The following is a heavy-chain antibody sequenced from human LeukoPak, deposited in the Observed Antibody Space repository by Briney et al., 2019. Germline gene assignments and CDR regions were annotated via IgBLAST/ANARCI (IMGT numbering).Heavy chain of an antibody. J-gene: IGHJ6*02. D-gene: IGHD6-13*01. Sequence: GGSLRLSCAASGFSFSGYGMHWVRQAPGKGLEWVADIWYDGSNKDYADSVKGRFTISRDNSKNTLFLQMNSLRVEDTAVYYCARVGAASGTPYYYGMDVWGQGTTVTVSS. CDR2: IWYDGSNK. CDR1: GFSFSGYG. CDR3: ARVGAASGTPYYYGMDV. V-gene: IGHV3-33*01.